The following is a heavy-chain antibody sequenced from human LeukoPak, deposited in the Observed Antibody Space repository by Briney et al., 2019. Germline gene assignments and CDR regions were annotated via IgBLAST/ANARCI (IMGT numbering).Heavy chain of an antibody. J-gene: IGHJ4*02. CDR2: ISSGSSIM. D-gene: IGHD3-16*01. CDR1: GFTFGSYS. CDR3: ARDGGSHDAYPPR. Sequence: NPGGSLRLSCVASGFTFGSYSMNWVRQAPGKGLEWVSYISSGSSIMYYADSVKGRFSISRDNAKNSLFLRMDSLRDDDTAVYYCARDGGSHDAYPPRWGQGTVVSVS. V-gene: IGHV3-48*02.